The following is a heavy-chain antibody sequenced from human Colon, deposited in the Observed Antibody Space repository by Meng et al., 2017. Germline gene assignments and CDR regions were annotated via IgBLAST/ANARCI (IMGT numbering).Heavy chain of an antibody. J-gene: IGHJ5*02. V-gene: IGHV3-66*02. D-gene: IGHD3-16*02. CDR3: ATESFAA. Sequence: EVQLVESGGTLVQPGGSLRLSCLVSGFTLKNNYIHWVRQDPVRGLEWVAILYSGRITYYADSVKGRFTISRDDSKNTVHLQMNSLTVDDTALYYCATESFAAWGQGTLVTVSS. CDR1: GFTLKNNY. CDR2: LYSGRIT.